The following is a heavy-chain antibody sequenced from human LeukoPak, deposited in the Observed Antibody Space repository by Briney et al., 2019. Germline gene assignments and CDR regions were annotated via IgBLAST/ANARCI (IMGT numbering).Heavy chain of an antibody. V-gene: IGHV1-2*02. J-gene: IGHJ6*03. CDR1: GYTFTSYY. CDR2: INPNSGGT. D-gene: IGHD3-10*01. Sequence: ASVKVSCKASGYTFTSYYMHWVRQAPGQGLEWMGWINPNSGGTNYAQKFQGRVTMTRDTSISTAYMELSRLRSDDTAVYYCAGSAGGPHYYMDVWGKGTTVTISS. CDR3: AGSAGGPHYYMDV.